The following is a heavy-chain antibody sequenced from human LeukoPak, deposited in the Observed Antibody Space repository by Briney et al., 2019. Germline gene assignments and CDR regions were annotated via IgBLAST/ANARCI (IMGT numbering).Heavy chain of an antibody. V-gene: IGHV3-7*01. Sequence: PGGSPRLSCAASGFTFSSYWMSWVRQAPGKGLEWVANIKQDGSEKYYVDSVKGRFTISRDNAKNSLYLQMNSLRAEDTAVYYCARDPTGSSWTQDYYGMDVWGQGTTVTVSS. CDR1: GFTFSSYW. J-gene: IGHJ6*02. CDR2: IKQDGSEK. CDR3: ARDPTGSSWTQDYYGMDV. D-gene: IGHD6-13*01.